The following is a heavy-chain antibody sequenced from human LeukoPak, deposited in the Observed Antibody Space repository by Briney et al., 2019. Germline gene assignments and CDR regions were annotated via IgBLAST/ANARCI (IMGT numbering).Heavy chain of an antibody. Sequence: PGGSLRLSCAASGFTVSDYEMNWLRQAPGKGLEWLSFVSTGATTIFYADSVKGRFTISRDNAKNSLYLQMNSLRAEDTAVYYCARDYGSGTYPHDAFDMWGQGAMVTVSS. CDR1: GFTVSDYE. J-gene: IGHJ3*02. V-gene: IGHV3-48*03. CDR2: VSTGATTI. CDR3: ARDYGSGTYPHDAFDM. D-gene: IGHD3-10*01.